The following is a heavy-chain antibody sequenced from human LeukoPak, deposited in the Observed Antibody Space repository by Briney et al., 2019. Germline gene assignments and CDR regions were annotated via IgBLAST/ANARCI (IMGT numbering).Heavy chain of an antibody. J-gene: IGHJ4*02. CDR2: IYYSGST. CDR3: ARRGDGYNPFDY. V-gene: IGHV4-39*01. CDR1: GDSISSSSYY. Sequence: NSSETLSLTCTVSGDSISSSSYYWGWIRQPPGKGLEWIGIIYYSGSTYYSPSLKSRVTMSVDTSRDQFSLKLSSVTAADTAVYFCARRGDGYNPFDYWGQGTLVTVSS. D-gene: IGHD5-24*01.